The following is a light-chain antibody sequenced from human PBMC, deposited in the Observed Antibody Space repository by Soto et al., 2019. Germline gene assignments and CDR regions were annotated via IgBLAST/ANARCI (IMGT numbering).Light chain of an antibody. J-gene: IGKJ4*01. CDR1: QGIASY. V-gene: IGKV1-9*01. CDR2: AAS. Sequence: QLTQSTCSLSASVGEIVTITCRASQGIASYLAWYQQKPGQAPNLLIYAASTLQSGVPSRFSGSGSGTDFTLTISSLQPEAFATYYCQPLNSYPPTLRGATKVQI. CDR3: QPLNSYPPT.